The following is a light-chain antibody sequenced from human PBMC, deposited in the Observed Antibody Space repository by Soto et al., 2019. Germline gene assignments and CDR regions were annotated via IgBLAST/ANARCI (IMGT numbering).Light chain of an antibody. Sequence: VLTQPPSVSGAPGQRVTIPCTGSSANIGAAYNVDWYQQLPGTAPKLLIYGNNNRPSGVSNRFSGSKSGNTASLTISGLQAEDEADYFCSSYTSDNNPYVFGTGTKVTVL. J-gene: IGLJ1*01. CDR2: GNN. V-gene: IGLV1-40*01. CDR3: SSYTSDNNPYV. CDR1: SANIGAAYN.